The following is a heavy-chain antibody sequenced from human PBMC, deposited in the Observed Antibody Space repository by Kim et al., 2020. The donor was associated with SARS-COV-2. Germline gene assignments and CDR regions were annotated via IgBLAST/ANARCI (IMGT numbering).Heavy chain of an antibody. Sequence: SETLSLTCKVSGDSVSNTDYYWGWIRQPPGKGLEWIGTIYYNGVSYYNESVKSRVTLSVDRSRDVFSLTLTSVTATATAVYYCGRQGPGPGGNRFDPWG. CDR3: GRQGPGPGGNRFDP. D-gene: IGHD2-8*02. CDR1: GDSVSNTDYY. CDR2: IYYNGVS. J-gene: IGHJ5*02. V-gene: IGHV4-39*07.